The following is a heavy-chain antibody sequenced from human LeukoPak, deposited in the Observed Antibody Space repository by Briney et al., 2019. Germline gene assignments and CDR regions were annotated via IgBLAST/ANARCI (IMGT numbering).Heavy chain of an antibody. CDR2: ISGSGDST. CDR1: GFTFSSYA. CDR3: AKDNHPDAFDI. Sequence: GGSLRLSCAASGFTFSSYAMSWVRQAPGKGLEWVSAISGSGDSTYYADSVKGRFTISRDNSKNSLYLQMNSLRTEDTALYYCAKDNHPDAFDIWGQGTMVTVSS. V-gene: IGHV3-23*01. J-gene: IGHJ3*02.